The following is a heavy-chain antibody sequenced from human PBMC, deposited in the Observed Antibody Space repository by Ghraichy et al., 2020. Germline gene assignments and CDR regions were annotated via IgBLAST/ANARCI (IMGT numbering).Heavy chain of an antibody. Sequence: GGSLRLSCAASGFTVSSNYMSWVRQAPGKGLEWVSVIYSGGSTYYADSVKGRFTISRDNSKNTLYLQMNSLRAEDTAVYYCARLGGLREAYFDYWGQGTLVTVSS. J-gene: IGHJ4*02. CDR1: GFTVSSNY. D-gene: IGHD4-17*01. CDR2: IYSGGST. CDR3: ARLGGLREAYFDY. V-gene: IGHV3-66*04.